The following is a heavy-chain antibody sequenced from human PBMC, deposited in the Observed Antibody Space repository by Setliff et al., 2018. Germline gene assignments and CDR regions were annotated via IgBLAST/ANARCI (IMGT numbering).Heavy chain of an antibody. D-gene: IGHD1-26*01. CDR2: IYYTGSA. V-gene: IGHV4-39*01. CDR1: GASIRSSSYY. CDR3: ARLGATVKRGYFDF. J-gene: IGHJ4*02. Sequence: SETLSLTCTVSGASIRSSSYYWGWIRQPPGKGLAWIGSIYYTGSADYNPSLKSRVTLSVDTSKNQFSLNLSSVTAADTAVYYCARLGATVKRGYFDFWGQGTLVTVSS.